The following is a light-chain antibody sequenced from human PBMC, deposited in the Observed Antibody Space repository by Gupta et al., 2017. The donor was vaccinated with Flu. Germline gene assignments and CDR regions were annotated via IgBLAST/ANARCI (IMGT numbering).Light chain of an antibody. Sequence: GSPGQSITISCTGTSSDVGAYNYVSWYQQHPGKAPKLMIFDVSNRPSGVSNRFSGSKSGNTASLTISGLQTEDEAHYYCISYTISSIVLFGGGTKLTVL. J-gene: IGLJ2*01. CDR2: DVS. CDR3: ISYTISSIVL. V-gene: IGLV2-14*03. CDR1: SSDVGAYNY.